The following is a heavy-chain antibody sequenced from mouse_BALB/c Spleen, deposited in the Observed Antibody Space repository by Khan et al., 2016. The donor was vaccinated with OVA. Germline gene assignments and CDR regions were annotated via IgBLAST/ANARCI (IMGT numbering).Heavy chain of an antibody. Sequence: QVRLQQSGAELARPGASVKMSCKASGYTFTSYTIHWIKLRPGPGLEWIGFINPSNGYTNYNQKFKDKATLTADKSYTPVYMQLSSLTSDDSAVYNCVRDGAYHRNDGWFAYWGQGTLVTVSA. CDR2: INPSNGYT. V-gene: IGHV1-4*01. CDR1: GYTFTSYT. J-gene: IGHJ3*01. CDR3: VRDGAYHRNDGWFAY. D-gene: IGHD2-14*01.